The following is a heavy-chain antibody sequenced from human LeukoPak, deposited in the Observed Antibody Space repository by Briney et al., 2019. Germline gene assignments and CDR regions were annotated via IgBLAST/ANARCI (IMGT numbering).Heavy chain of an antibody. V-gene: IGHV3-9*01. CDR1: GFTFDDYA. J-gene: IGHJ3*01. Sequence: GRSLRLSCAASGFTFDDYAMHWVRQAPGKGLEWVSGINWNSGSIDYAGSVKGRFTISRDNAKNSLYLQMNSLRIDDTALYYCAKDRGGSSQLGDAFDVWGQGTMVSVSS. CDR2: INWNSGSI. D-gene: IGHD2-15*01. CDR3: AKDRGGSSQLGDAFDV.